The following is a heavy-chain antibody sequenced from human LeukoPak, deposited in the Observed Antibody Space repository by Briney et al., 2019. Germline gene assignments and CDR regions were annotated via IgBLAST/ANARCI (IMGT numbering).Heavy chain of an antibody. J-gene: IGHJ5*02. CDR2: IYPGDSDT. Sequence: GESLKISCKGSGYIFTSYWIGWVRQMPGKGLEWMGIIYPGDSDTRYSPSFQGQVTISADKSISTAYLQWSSLKASDTAMYYCARSLARYCSSTSRYRGVWFDPWGQGTLVTVSS. V-gene: IGHV5-51*01. D-gene: IGHD2-2*01. CDR1: GYIFTSYW. CDR3: ARSLARYCSSTSRYRGVWFDP.